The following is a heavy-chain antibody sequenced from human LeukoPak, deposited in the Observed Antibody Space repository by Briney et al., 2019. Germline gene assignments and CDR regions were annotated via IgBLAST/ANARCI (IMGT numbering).Heavy chain of an antibody. CDR1: GGSFSGYY. J-gene: IGHJ3*02. CDR2: IYYSGST. V-gene: IGHV4-34*01. D-gene: IGHD2-15*01. CDR3: ARTPMLIVVVVAATQRNAFDI. Sequence: SGTLSLTCAVYGGSFSGYYWSWIRQPPGKGLEWIGSIYYSGSTYYNPSLKSRVTISVDTSKNQFSLKLSSVTAADTAVYYCARTPMLIVVVVAATQRNAFDIWGQGTMVTVSS.